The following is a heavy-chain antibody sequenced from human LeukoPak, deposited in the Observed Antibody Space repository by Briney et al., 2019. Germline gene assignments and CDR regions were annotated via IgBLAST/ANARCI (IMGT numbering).Heavy chain of an antibody. D-gene: IGHD5-24*01. J-gene: IGHJ3*02. CDR2: INPNSGGT. CDR3: ARDSLPWLPDAFDI. Sequence: ASVKVSCKASGYTFTGYYMRWVRQAPGQGLEWMGWINPNSGGTNYAQKFQGRVTMTRDTSISTAYMELSRLRSDDTAVYYCARDSLPWLPDAFDIWGQGTMVTVSS. CDR1: GYTFTGYY. V-gene: IGHV1-2*02.